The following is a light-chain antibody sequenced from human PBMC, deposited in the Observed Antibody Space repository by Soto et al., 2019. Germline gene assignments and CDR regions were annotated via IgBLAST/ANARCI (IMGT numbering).Light chain of an antibody. CDR3: SSYSSTITRV. J-gene: IGLJ1*01. Sequence: QSALTQPDSXSGSPGQSITISCIGTSSDIGAYNYASWYQQHPGKAPKLIIYDVSNRPSGVSNRFSGSKSGYTASLTISGLQAEHEADYYCSSYSSTITRVFGTGTKVTVL. V-gene: IGLV2-14*03. CDR1: SSDIGAYNY. CDR2: DVS.